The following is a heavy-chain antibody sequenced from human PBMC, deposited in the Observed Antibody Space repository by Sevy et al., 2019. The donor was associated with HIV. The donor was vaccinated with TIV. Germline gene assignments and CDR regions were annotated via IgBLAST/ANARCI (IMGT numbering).Heavy chain of an antibody. V-gene: IGHV3-7*01. D-gene: IGHD3-9*01. CDR2: IKQDGSEK. J-gene: IGHJ1*01. Sequence: GGSLRLSCAASGFTFSSYWMSWVRQAPGKGLEWVANIKQDGSEKYYVDSVKGRFTISRDNAKNSLYLQMNSLRAEDTAVXXXXKEDQTYYDILTGXXYSXXXXXXWGXGXLVTVSS. CDR3: XKEDQTYYDILTGXXYSXXXXXX. CDR1: GFTFSSYW.